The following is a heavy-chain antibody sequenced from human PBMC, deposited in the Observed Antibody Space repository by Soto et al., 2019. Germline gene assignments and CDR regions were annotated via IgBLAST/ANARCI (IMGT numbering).Heavy chain of an antibody. CDR2: ISYSGST. CDR3: ARGGNSWYYLGY. J-gene: IGHJ4*02. Sequence: SETLSLTCTVSGGSISSGDYYWSWIRQPPGKGLEWIGYISYSGSTYYNPSLKSRVTISVDTSKNQFSLKLNSVTAADTAVYYCARGGNSWYYLGYWGQGTLVTVSS. D-gene: IGHD6-13*01. V-gene: IGHV4-30-4*01. CDR1: GGSISSGDYY.